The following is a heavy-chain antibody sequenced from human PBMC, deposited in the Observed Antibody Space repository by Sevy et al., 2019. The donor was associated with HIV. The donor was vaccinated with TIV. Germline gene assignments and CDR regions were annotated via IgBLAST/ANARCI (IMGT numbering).Heavy chain of an antibody. D-gene: IGHD3-22*01. CDR1: GYSFTKYW. CDR3: TSLGGNDTSGYHFFDH. Sequence: GESLKISCKGSGYSFTKYWIGWVRQMPGKGLDWLGIIDPGDSDTRYRPSFQGQVTISADKSISTAYLQWSSLKASDTAMYYCTSLGGNDTSGYHFFDHWGQGTLVTVSS. CDR2: IDPGDSDT. J-gene: IGHJ4*02. V-gene: IGHV5-51*01.